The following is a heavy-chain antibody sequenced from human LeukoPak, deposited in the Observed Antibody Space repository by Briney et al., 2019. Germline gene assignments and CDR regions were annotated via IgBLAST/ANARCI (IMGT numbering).Heavy chain of an antibody. CDR1: GITVSSNY. J-gene: IGHJ4*02. Sequence: GGSLRLSCAASGITVSSNYMSWVRQAPGKGLEWVSVIYSGGSAYYADSVKGRFTISRDNSKNTLYLQMNSLRAEDTAVYYCARDNNGLFFDCWGQGTLVTVSS. CDR3: ARDNNGLFFDC. CDR2: IYSGGSA. D-gene: IGHD3/OR15-3a*01. V-gene: IGHV3-53*01.